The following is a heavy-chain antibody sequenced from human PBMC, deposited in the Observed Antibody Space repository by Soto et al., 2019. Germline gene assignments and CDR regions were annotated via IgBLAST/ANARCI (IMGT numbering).Heavy chain of an antibody. J-gene: IGHJ6*02. CDR1: GFTFSSYA. Sequence: GGSLRLSCAASGFTFSSYAMHWVRQAPGKGLEWVAVISYDGDNKYNADSVRGRFAVSRDNSKNTLYLQMNSLRAEDTAVHYCARERNVMATTYYSYYYGMDVWGQGTMVTVSS. V-gene: IGHV3-30*09. D-gene: IGHD2-21*01. CDR3: ARERNVMATTYYSYYYGMDV. CDR2: ISYDGDNK.